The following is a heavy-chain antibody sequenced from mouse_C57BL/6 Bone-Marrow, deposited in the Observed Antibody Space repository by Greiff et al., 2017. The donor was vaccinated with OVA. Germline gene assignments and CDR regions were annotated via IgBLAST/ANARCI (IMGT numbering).Heavy chain of an antibody. D-gene: IGHD2-1*01. CDR2: IDPSDSYT. CDR3: GGEGVYYGNYGGYFDV. Sequence: QVQLQQPGAELVKPGASVKLSCKASGYTFTSYWMQWVKQRPGQGLEWIGEIDPSDSYTNYNQKFKGKATLTVDTSSSTADMQLSSLTSEDSAVYYCGGEGVYYGNYGGYFDVWGTGTTVTVSS. V-gene: IGHV1-50*01. CDR1: GYTFTSYW. J-gene: IGHJ1*03.